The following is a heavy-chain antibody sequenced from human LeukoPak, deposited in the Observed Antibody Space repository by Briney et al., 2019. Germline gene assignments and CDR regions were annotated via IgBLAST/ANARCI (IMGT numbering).Heavy chain of an antibody. CDR3: ARDLLLAGTYYYYGMDV. V-gene: IGHV3-30-3*01. CDR1: GFSFNTFA. Sequence: PGGSLRLSCVASGFSFNTFALTWVRQAPGKGLEWVAVISYDGSNKFYADSMKGRFTISRDNSKNTLYLQMSSLRAEDTALYYCARDLLLAGTYYYYGMDVWGQGTTVTVSS. J-gene: IGHJ6*02. CDR2: ISYDGSNK. D-gene: IGHD6-19*01.